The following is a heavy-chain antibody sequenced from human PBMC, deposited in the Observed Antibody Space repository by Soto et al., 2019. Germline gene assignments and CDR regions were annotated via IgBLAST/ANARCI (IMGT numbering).Heavy chain of an antibody. D-gene: IGHD4-17*01. CDR1: GASLRSGGYS. CDR2: IYESGNT. J-gene: IGHJ4*01. CDR3: SSRTDNGLDF. Sequence: QLQLQESGSGLVKPSQTLSLTCAVSGASLRSGGYSWSWVRQPPGKGPEFIGYIYESGNTYPNPSLESRVAFSLDDYKNQFSLRVNSDSAAETAISYCSSRTDNGLDFWGQGTLVIVSS. V-gene: IGHV4-30-2*01.